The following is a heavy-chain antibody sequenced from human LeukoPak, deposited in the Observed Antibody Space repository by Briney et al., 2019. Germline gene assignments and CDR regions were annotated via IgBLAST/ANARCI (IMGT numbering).Heavy chain of an antibody. CDR1: GGSISSYY. D-gene: IGHD6-6*01. J-gene: IGHJ4*02. Sequence: SETLSLTCTVSGGSISSYYWSWIRQPPGKGLGWIGYIYYSGSTNYNPSLKSRVTISVDTSKNQFSLKLSSVTAADTAVYYCARGVEYRSSSGLGYWGQRTLVTVSS. V-gene: IGHV4-59*08. CDR3: ARGVEYRSSSGLGY. CDR2: IYYSGST.